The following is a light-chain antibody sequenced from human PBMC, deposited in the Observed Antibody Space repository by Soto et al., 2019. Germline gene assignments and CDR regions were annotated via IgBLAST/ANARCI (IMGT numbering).Light chain of an antibody. J-gene: IGKJ1*01. CDR2: GAS. CDR3: QHYNSYSEA. V-gene: IGKV3-20*01. Sequence: EIVLTQSPGTLSLSPGDRATLSCGASQSVSRSYLGWYQQKPGQAPRLLIYGASIRAAGVPDRFSGSGSGTEFTLTISSLQPDDFETYYCQHYNSYSEAFGQGTKVDIK. CDR1: QSVSRSY.